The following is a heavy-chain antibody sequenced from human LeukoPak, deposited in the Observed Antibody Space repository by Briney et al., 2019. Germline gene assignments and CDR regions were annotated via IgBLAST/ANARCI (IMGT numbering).Heavy chain of an antibody. CDR3: TTGAYYDILTGYYRPHYYYYMDV. D-gene: IGHD3-9*01. CDR2: IKSNTDGGTT. V-gene: IGHV3-15*01. J-gene: IGHJ6*03. CDR1: GFTFSNAW. Sequence: GGSLRLSCAASGFTFSNAWMSWVRQAPAKGLEWVGRIKSNTDGGTTDYAAPVKGRFTISRDDSKYTLYLQMNSLKTEDTAVYYCTTGAYYDILTGYYRPHYYYYMDVWGKGTTVTISS.